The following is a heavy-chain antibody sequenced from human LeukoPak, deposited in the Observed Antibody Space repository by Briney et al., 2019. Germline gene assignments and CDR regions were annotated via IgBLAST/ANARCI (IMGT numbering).Heavy chain of an antibody. D-gene: IGHD6-13*01. CDR2: IKQDGSEK. V-gene: IGHV3-7*01. Sequence: GSLRLSCAASGFTFSSYWMSWVRQAPGKGLEWVANIKQDGSEKYYVDSVKGRFTISRDNAKNSLYLQINSLRAEDTAVYYCARVVRGIAAAGTYYFDYWGQGTLVTVSS. CDR1: GFTFSSYW. J-gene: IGHJ4*02. CDR3: ARVVRGIAAAGTYYFDY.